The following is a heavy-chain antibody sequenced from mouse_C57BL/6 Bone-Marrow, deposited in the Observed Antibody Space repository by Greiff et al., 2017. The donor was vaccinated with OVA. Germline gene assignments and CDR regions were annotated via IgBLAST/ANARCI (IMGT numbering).Heavy chain of an antibody. CDR1: GYTFTSYW. CDR2: IDPSDGYT. V-gene: IGHV1-50*01. CDR3: AGWEFAY. J-gene: IGHJ3*01. D-gene: IGHD4-1*01. Sequence: VQLQQPGAELVKPGASVKLSCKASGYTFTSYWIQWVKPRPGQGLEWIGEIDPSDGYTNYNQKFKGKATVTVDTSSSTANMQLSSLTSEDSAVYYCAGWEFAYWGQGTLVTVSA.